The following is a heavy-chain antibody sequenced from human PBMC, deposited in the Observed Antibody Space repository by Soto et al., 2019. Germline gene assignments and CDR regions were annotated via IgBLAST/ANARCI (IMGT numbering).Heavy chain of an antibody. D-gene: IGHD1-26*01. Sequence: QVQLQESGPGLVKPSETLSLTCTVSGGSISSYYWSWIRQPPGKGLEWIGYIYYSGSTNYNPSLNSRVTISVDTSKNQYSLKLSSVTAADTAVYYCARGLRGNYYDCYMDVWGKGTTVTVSS. V-gene: IGHV4-59*01. CDR1: GGSISSYY. CDR3: ARGLRGNYYDCYMDV. J-gene: IGHJ6*03. CDR2: IYYSGST.